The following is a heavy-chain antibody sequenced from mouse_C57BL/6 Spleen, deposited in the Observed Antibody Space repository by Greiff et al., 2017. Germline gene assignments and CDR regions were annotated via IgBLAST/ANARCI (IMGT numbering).Heavy chain of an antibody. CDR2: ISYDGSN. Sequence: EVQRVESGPGLVKPSQSLSLTCSVTGYSITSGYYWNWIRQFPGNKLEWMGYISYDGSNNYNPSLKNRISITRDTSKNQFFLKLNSVTTEDTATYYCARVATVVDYAMDYWGQGTSVTVSS. CDR1: GYSITSGYY. J-gene: IGHJ4*01. D-gene: IGHD1-1*01. V-gene: IGHV3-6*01. CDR3: ARVATVVDYAMDY.